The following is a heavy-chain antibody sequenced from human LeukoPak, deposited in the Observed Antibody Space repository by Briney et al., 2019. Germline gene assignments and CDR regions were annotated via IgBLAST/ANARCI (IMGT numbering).Heavy chain of an antibody. Sequence: ASVKVSCKASGYTFTDYYMHWVRQAPGQGLEWMGWINPNSGGTKYAQKFQGRVTMTRDTSISTAYMELSRLRSDDTAVYYCARVKDRISMVRGVLSPQNYYYYYMDVWGKGTTVTVSS. CDR3: ARVKDRISMVRGVLSPQNYYYYYMDV. CDR1: GYTFTDYY. CDR2: INPNSGGT. J-gene: IGHJ6*03. V-gene: IGHV1-2*02. D-gene: IGHD3-10*01.